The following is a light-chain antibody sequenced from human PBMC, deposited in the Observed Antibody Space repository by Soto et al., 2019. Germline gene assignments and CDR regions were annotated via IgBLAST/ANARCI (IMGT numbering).Light chain of an antibody. J-gene: IGKJ1*01. Sequence: DIQVTQSPSTLSASVGDRVTITCRASQSISSWLAWYQQKPGRAPKLLIYDASSLESGVPSRFSGSGSGTEFTLTISSLQPDDFATYYGQQYNSYSGTFGQGTKVEIK. V-gene: IGKV1-5*01. CDR3: QQYNSYSGT. CDR2: DAS. CDR1: QSISSW.